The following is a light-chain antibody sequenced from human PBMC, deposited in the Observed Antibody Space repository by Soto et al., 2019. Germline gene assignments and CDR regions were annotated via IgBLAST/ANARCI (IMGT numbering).Light chain of an antibody. CDR2: WSS. Sequence: DIVMTQSPDSLSVSLGERATIKCRSSQSVLHRSNGNNYIAWYQQKPGQPPKLLIYWSSTRDSGVPDRFIGSGSGTDFTLTVSRLEPEDFAVYYCQQYGSSPWTFGQGTKVEIK. CDR1: QSVLHRSNGNNY. CDR3: QQYGSSPWT. V-gene: IGKV4-1*01. J-gene: IGKJ1*01.